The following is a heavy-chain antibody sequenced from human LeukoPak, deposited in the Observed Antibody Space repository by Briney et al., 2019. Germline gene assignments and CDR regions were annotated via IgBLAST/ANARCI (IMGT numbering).Heavy chain of an antibody. V-gene: IGHV1-24*01. Sequence: ASVKVSCKVSGYTLTELSMHWVRQAPGKGLEWMGGFAPEDGETIYAQKFQGRVTMTEDTSTDTAYMELSSLRSEDTAVYYCATEVYDSSGYYYFQHWGQGTLVTVSS. CDR3: ATEVYDSSGYYYFQH. CDR2: FAPEDGET. D-gene: IGHD3-22*01. J-gene: IGHJ1*01. CDR1: GYTLTELS.